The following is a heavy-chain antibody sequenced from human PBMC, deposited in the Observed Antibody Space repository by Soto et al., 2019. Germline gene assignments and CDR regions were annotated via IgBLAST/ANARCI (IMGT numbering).Heavy chain of an antibody. CDR1: GFTVSSNY. CDR2: IYSGGST. J-gene: IGHJ6*03. Sequence: GGSLRLSCAASGFTVSSNYMSWVRQAPGKGLEWVSVIYSGGSTYYADSVKGRFTISRDNSKNTLYLKMNSLRAEDTAVYYCARVARPFGELLSSFYYYYMDVWGKGTTVTVSS. D-gene: IGHD3-10*01. V-gene: IGHV3-66*01. CDR3: ARVARPFGELLSSFYYYYMDV.